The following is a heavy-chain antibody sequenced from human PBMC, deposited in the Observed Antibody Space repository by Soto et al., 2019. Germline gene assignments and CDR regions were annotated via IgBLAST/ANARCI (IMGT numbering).Heavy chain of an antibody. Sequence: PSQTLSLTCAISVDIVSSNSAAWNCIRQSPSRGLEWLGRTYYRSKWYNDYAVSVKSRITVNPDTSKNQFSLQLNSVTPEDTAVYYCARNKAARYWFDPWGQGTLVTVSS. CDR3: ARNKAARYWFDP. V-gene: IGHV6-1*01. D-gene: IGHD6-6*01. J-gene: IGHJ5*02. CDR2: TYYRSKWYN. CDR1: VDIVSSNSAA.